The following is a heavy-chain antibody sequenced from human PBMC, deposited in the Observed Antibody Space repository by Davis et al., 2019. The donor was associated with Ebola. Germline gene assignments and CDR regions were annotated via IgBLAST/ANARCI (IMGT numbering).Heavy chain of an antibody. CDR3: ARDPGGGQPFDY. CDR2: INPNSGGT. Sequence: ASVTVSCKASGYTFTGYYMHWVRQAPGQGLEWMGRINPNSGGTNYAQKFQGRVTMTRDTSISTAYMELSRLRSDDTAVYYCARDPGGGQPFDYWGQGTLVTVSS. CDR1: GYTFTGYY. D-gene: IGHD3-16*01. V-gene: IGHV1-2*06. J-gene: IGHJ4*02.